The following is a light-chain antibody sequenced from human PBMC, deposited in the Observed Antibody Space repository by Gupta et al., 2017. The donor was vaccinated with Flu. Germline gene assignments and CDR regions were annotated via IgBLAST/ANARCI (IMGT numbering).Light chain of an antibody. V-gene: IGLV3-21*02. Sequence: SYVLTPPPSVSVAPGQTARITCGENNIGSKSVHWYQQKPGQAPMLVVYDDSDRPPGIPQRFSGSNSVNTATLTISRVEAGDEADYFCQVWDSGSDEVVFGGGTKLTVL. J-gene: IGLJ2*01. CDR3: QVWDSGSDEVV. CDR2: DDS. CDR1: NIGSKS.